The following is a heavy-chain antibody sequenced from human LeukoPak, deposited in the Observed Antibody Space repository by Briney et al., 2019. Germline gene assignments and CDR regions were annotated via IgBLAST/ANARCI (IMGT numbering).Heavy chain of an antibody. CDR2: INHSGST. D-gene: IGHD2-21*01. CDR1: GGPFSGYY. Sequence: SETLSLTCAVYGGPFSGYYRSWVRQPPGKGLEWIGEINHSGSTNYNPSLKSRVTISVDTSKNQFSLKLSSVTAADTAVYYCARVVWRYFDYWGQGTLVTVSS. J-gene: IGHJ4*02. V-gene: IGHV4-34*01. CDR3: ARVVWRYFDY.